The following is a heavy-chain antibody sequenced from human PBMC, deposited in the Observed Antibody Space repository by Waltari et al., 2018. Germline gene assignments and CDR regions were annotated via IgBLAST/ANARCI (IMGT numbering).Heavy chain of an antibody. D-gene: IGHD3-10*01. CDR3: VRPPHCRGNTCTAL. CDR2: IYNSGTT. Sequence: QVYLQESGPGLVKPSDSLSLTCPGSGSSVKSTSYYWGWIRQPPGKGLEWIGSIYNSGTTYYNPSLKSRVTISVDASDKQFYLTLTSVTAADTAVYFCVRPPHCRGNTCTALWGQGALVTVSS. CDR1: GSSVKSTSYY. J-gene: IGHJ4*02. V-gene: IGHV4-39*01.